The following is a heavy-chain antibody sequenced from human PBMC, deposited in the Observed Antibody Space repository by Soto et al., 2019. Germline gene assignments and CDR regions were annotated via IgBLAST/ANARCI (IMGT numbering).Heavy chain of an antibody. CDR2: IYYSGST. Sequence: QVQLQESGPGLVKPSQTLSLTCTVSGGSISSGDYYWSWIRQPPGKGLEWIGYIYYSGSTYYNPSLKSRVTISVDTSEDQFSLKVGSVTAADTAVYYCARGDYDFWSGYENYYYGMDVWGQGTTVTVSS. V-gene: IGHV4-30-4*01. J-gene: IGHJ6*02. D-gene: IGHD3-3*01. CDR1: GGSISSGDYY. CDR3: ARGDYDFWSGYENYYYGMDV.